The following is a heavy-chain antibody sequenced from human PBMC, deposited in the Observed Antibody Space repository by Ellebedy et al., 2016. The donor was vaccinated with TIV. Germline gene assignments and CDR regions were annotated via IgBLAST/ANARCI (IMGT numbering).Heavy chain of an antibody. CDR3: SRDLNWEAWFDP. CDR1: GFTLGDYA. V-gene: IGHV3-49*03. J-gene: IGHJ5*02. CDR2: IRSKAYGGTT. D-gene: IGHD3/OR15-3a*01. Sequence: PGGSLRLSCTGSGFTLGDYAMSWFRQAPGKGLEWVGFIRSKAYGGTTEYAASVKCRFTISRDDSKSIAYLKMNSLKSEDTAVYYCSRDLNWEAWFDPWGQGTLVTVSS.